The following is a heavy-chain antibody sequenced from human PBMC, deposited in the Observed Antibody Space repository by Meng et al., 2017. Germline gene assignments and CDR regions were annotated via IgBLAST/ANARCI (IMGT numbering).Heavy chain of an antibody. D-gene: IGHD3-9*01. Sequence: SVKVSCKASGGTFSSYTISWVRQAPGQGLEWMGRIIPILGIANHAQKFQGRVTITADKSTSTAYMELSSLRSEGTAVYYCARAHDHYDILTGYSPPDAFDIWGQGTMVTVSS. J-gene: IGHJ3*02. CDR2: IIPILGIA. V-gene: IGHV1-69*02. CDR3: ARAHDHYDILTGYSPPDAFDI. CDR1: GGTFSSYT.